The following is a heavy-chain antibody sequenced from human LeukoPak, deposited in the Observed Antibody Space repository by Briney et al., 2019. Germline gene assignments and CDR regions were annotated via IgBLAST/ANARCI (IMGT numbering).Heavy chain of an antibody. CDR2: LSPHGNYE. D-gene: IGHD2-15*01. Sequence: GRSLRLSCAASGFIFSDYGLHWVRQAPGKGLEWVAVLSPHGNYEYYADSVQGRFTLSRDDSKNTVYLQMNTLRDEDTAVYYCARDAYVGYSLEYWGHGTLVTVSS. CDR3: ARDAYVGYSLEY. J-gene: IGHJ4*01. V-gene: IGHV3-33*01. CDR1: GFIFSDYG.